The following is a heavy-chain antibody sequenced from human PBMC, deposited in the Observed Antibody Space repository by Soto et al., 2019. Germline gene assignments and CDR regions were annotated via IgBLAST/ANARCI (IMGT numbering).Heavy chain of an antibody. CDR1: GGSFSGYY. V-gene: IGHV4-34*01. CDR3: ATVSGSYYYYYGMDV. D-gene: IGHD1-26*01. Sequence: SETLSLTCAVYGGSFSGYYWSWIRQPPGKGLEWIGEINHSRSTNYNPSLKSRVTISVDTSKNQFSLKLSSVTAADTAVYYCATVSGSYYYYYGMDVWGQGTTVTVSS. J-gene: IGHJ6*02. CDR2: INHSRST.